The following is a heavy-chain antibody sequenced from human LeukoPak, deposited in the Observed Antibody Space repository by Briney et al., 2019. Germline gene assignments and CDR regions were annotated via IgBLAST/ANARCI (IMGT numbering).Heavy chain of an antibody. CDR3: AKVTYGSGTYGAFDY. CDR2: IIGSGDNT. V-gene: IGHV3-23*01. Sequence: GGSLRLSCAASGFTFSSHGMSWVRQAPGKGLEWVSTIIGSGDNTYYADSVKGRFTTSRDNSKNTLYLQMNSLRAEDTAVYYCAKVTYGSGTYGAFDYWGQGTLVTVSS. J-gene: IGHJ4*02. CDR1: GFTFSSHG. D-gene: IGHD3-10*01.